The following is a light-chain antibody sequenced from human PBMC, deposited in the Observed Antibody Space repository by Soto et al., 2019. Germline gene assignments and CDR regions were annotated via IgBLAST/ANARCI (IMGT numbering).Light chain of an antibody. V-gene: IGLV2-14*01. J-gene: IGLJ3*02. CDR3: SSHTSSSTRV. Sequence: QSALTQPASVSASPGQSITISCTGTSSDVGGYNYVSWYQQHPGKAPKLMIFDVNNRPSGVSNRFSGSKSGNMASLTISGLQAEDEAHYYCSSHTSSSTRVFGEGTKLTVL. CDR2: DVN. CDR1: SSDVGGYNY.